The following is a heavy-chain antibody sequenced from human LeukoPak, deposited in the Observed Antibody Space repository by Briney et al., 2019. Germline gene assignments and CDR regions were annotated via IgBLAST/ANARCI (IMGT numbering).Heavy chain of an antibody. Sequence: PGGSLRLSCGTSGFTFGGFTMHWVRQASGKGLEWVGRIRSKTDNYATSYAASVKGRFTISRDDSKNTAYLQMNSLEIEDTAVYFWAKRGVVIRVILVGFHKEAYYFDSWGQGALVTVSS. CDR1: GFTFGGFT. CDR3: AKRGVVIRVILVGFHKEAYYFDS. J-gene: IGHJ4*02. V-gene: IGHV3-73*01. CDR2: IRSKTDNYAT. D-gene: IGHD3-22*01.